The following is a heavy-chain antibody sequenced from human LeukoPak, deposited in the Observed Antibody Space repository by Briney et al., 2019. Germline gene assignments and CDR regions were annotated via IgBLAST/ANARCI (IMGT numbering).Heavy chain of an antibody. Sequence: GGSLRLSCAASGFTFSSYAMSWVRQAPGKGLEWVSSISSSSSYIYYADSVKGRFTISRDNAKNSLYLQMNSLRAEDTAVYYCARDMRDTEFDYWGQGTLVTVSS. CDR2: ISSSSSYI. V-gene: IGHV3-21*01. J-gene: IGHJ4*02. D-gene: IGHD3-16*02. CDR3: ARDMRDTEFDY. CDR1: GFTFSSYA.